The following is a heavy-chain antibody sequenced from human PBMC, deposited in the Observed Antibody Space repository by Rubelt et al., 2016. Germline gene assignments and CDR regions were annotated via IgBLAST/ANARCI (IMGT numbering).Heavy chain of an antibody. V-gene: IGHV3-48*02. CDR1: GFTFSSYS. CDR2: ISSSSSTI. Sequence: EVQLVESGGGLVQPWGSLRLSCAASGFTFSSYSMNWVRQAPGKGLEWVSYISSSSSTIYYADSVKGRFTISRDNAKNSLYLQMNSLRDEDTAVYYCARLRGVISRYYFDYWGQGTLVTVSS. J-gene: IGHJ4*02. D-gene: IGHD3-10*01. CDR3: ARLRGVISRYYFDY.